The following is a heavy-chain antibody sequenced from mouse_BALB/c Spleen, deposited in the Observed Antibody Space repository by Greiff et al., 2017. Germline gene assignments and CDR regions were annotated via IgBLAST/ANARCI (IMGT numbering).Heavy chain of an antibody. CDR2: IWAGGST. J-gene: IGHJ2*01. CDR3: ARDSFGTGNYFDY. CDR1: GFSLTSYG. Sequence: VNLVESGPGLVAPSQSLSITCTVSGFSLTSYGVHWVRQPPGKGLEWLGVIWAGGSTNYNSALMSRLSISKDNSKSQVFLKMNSLQTDDTAMYYCARDSFGTGNYFDYWGQGTTLTVSS. D-gene: IGHD3-3*01. V-gene: IGHV2-9*02.